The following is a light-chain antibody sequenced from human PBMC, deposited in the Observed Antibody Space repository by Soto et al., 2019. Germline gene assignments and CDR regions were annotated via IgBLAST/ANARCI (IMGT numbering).Light chain of an antibody. CDR1: QALSNY. J-gene: IGKJ4*01. V-gene: IGKV1-9*01. CDR3: QQLSRYPLT. Sequence: DIQFTQSPSVLSASVGDTFTITCRASQALSNYLAWYQQKPGKAPDLLIYSASTLQSGVPSRFSGSGSETEFSLTISALQPEDFATYYCQQLSRYPLTFGGGTKGDI. CDR2: SAS.